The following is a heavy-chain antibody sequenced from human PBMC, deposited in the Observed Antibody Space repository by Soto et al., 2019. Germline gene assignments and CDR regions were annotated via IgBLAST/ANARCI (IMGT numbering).Heavy chain of an antibody. CDR3: AKRSSSSTFDY. D-gene: IGHD6-6*01. CDR1: GFTFSSYA. J-gene: IGHJ4*02. CDR2: ISGSDDST. V-gene: IGHV3-23*01. Sequence: EVQLLESEGGLVQPGESLRLSCAASGFTFSSYAMSWVRQAPGKGLEWVSVISGSDDSTYYADSVKGRFTISRDNSKNPLYLQMNSLRAEDTAVYYCAKRSSSSTFDYWGQGTLVTVSS.